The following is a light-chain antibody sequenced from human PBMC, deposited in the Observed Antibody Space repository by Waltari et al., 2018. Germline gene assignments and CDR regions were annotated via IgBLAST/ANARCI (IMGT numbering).Light chain of an antibody. Sequence: SYVVTQSPSVSVAPGETARITWGGDNIGSKSVHWYQQRPGQAPVLVIALDGDRPSGIPGRFSGSNSGNTATLTISWVEAEDEADYYCLVWHSTIDHQGVFGGGTKLTVL. V-gene: IGLV3-21*04. CDR1: NIGSKS. CDR3: LVWHSTIDHQGV. J-gene: IGLJ2*01. CDR2: LDG.